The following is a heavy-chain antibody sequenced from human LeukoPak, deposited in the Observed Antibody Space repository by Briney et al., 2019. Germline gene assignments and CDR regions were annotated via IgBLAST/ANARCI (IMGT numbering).Heavy chain of an antibody. CDR1: GYTFTNYD. CDR3: ATAPYYYGSGSGGFDP. J-gene: IGHJ5*02. Sequence: ASVKVSCKASGYTFTNYDIHWVRQASGQGLEWMGWMNPNSGNTDYAQKFQGRVTMTRNTSISTAYMELSSLRSEDTAVYYCATAPYYYGSGSGGFDPWGQGTLVTVSS. CDR2: MNPNSGNT. D-gene: IGHD3-10*01. V-gene: IGHV1-8*01.